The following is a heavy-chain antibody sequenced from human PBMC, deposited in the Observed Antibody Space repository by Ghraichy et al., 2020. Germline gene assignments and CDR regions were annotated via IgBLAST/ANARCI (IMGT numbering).Heavy chain of an antibody. V-gene: IGHV3-23*01. CDR2: ISGSGGST. CDR1: GFTFSSYA. D-gene: IGHD3-10*01. J-gene: IGHJ6*02. CDR3: AKDRRGVTYFNYGMDV. Sequence: GGSLRLSCAASGFTFSSYAMSWVRQAPGKGLEWVSAISGSGGSTYYAESVRGRFTISRDNSKNTLFLQMNSLRAEDTALFYCAKDRRGVTYFNYGMDVWGQGTTVTVSS.